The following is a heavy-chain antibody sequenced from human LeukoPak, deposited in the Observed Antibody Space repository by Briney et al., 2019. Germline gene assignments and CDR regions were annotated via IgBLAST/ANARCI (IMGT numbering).Heavy chain of an antibody. D-gene: IGHD4-11*01. CDR2: VRYNGNDK. Sequence: GGSLRLSCAASGFTFTAYGMQWVRQAPGKGLEWVAFVRYNGNDKYYADSVKGRFTISRDNSKNTVDLQMDSLRAEDTAVYYCANEYSKGDVWGQGTMVTVSS. CDR1: GFTFTAYG. J-gene: IGHJ3*01. V-gene: IGHV3-30*02. CDR3: ANEYSKGDV.